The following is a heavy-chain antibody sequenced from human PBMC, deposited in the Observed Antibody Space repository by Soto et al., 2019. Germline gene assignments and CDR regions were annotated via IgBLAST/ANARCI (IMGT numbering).Heavy chain of an antibody. D-gene: IGHD6-19*01. CDR3: ARDSSGWDHYYYGMDV. J-gene: IGHJ6*02. CDR1: GFTFSSYG. V-gene: IGHV3-33*01. CDR2: IWYDGSNK. Sequence: PGGSLRLSCAASGFTFSSYGMHWVRQAPGKGLGWVAVIWYDGSNKYYADSVKGRFTISRDNSKNTLYLQMNSLRAEDTAVYYCARDSSGWDHYYYGMDVWGQGTTVTVSS.